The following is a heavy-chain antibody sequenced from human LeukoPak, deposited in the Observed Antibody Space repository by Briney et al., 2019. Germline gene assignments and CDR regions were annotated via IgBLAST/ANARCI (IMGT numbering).Heavy chain of an antibody. J-gene: IGHJ2*01. CDR2: IYYSGST. CDR3: ARHSQFNYYDSSGYYSFDL. Sequence: SETLSLTCTVSGGSISSSSYYWGWIRQPPGKGLEWIGSIYYSGSTYYNPSLKSRVTISVDTSKNQFSLKLSSVTAADTAVYYCARHSQFNYYDSSGYYSFDLWGRGTLVTVSS. D-gene: IGHD3-22*01. CDR1: GGSISSSSYY. V-gene: IGHV4-39*01.